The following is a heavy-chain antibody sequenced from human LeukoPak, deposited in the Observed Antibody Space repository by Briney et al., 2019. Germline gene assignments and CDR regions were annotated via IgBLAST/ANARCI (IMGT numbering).Heavy chain of an antibody. V-gene: IGHV1-2*02. J-gene: IGHJ6*03. Sequence: ASVKVSCKASGYTFTGYYMHWVRQAPGQGLEWMGWINPNSGGTNYAQKFQGRVTMTRDTSISTAYMELSRLRSDDTAMYYCARHGYNWNDGYYYYMDVWGKGTTVTVSS. D-gene: IGHD1-20*01. CDR3: ARHGYNWNDGYYYYMDV. CDR1: GYTFTGYY. CDR2: INPNSGGT.